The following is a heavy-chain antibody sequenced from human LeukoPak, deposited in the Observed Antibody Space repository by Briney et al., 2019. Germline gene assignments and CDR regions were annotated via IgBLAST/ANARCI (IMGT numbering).Heavy chain of an antibody. CDR2: INPNSGGT. V-gene: IGHV1-2*02. CDR3: ARVVDTAMVMDY. Sequence: ASVKVSCKASGYTFTSYDINWVRQATGQGLEWMGWINPNSGGTNYAQKFQGRVTMTRDTSISTAYMELSRLRSDDTAVYYCARVVDTAMVMDYWGQGTLVTVSS. J-gene: IGHJ4*02. CDR1: GYTFTSYD. D-gene: IGHD5-18*01.